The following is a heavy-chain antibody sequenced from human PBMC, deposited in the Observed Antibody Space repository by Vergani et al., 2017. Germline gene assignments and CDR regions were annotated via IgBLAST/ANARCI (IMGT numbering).Heavy chain of an antibody. D-gene: IGHD2-2*01. V-gene: IGHV3-21*01. J-gene: IGHJ6*02. CDR3: AREGDIVVVPAAIYYYYGMDV. CDR1: GFTFSSYS. Sequence: EVQLVESGGGLVKPGGSLRLSCAASGFTFSSYSMNWVRQAPGKGLEWVSSISSSSSYIYYADSGKGRFTISRDNAKNSLYLQMNILRAEDTAVYYCAREGDIVVVPAAIYYYYGMDVWGQGTTVTVSS. CDR2: ISSSSSYI.